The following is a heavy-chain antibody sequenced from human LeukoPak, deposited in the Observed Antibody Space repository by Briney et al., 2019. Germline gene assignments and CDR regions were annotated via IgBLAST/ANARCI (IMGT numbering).Heavy chain of an antibody. CDR3: ARVPYETTVTTGWFDP. J-gene: IGHJ5*02. V-gene: IGHV1-46*01. Sequence: ASVTVSCKTSGYTFINYYIHWVRRAPGQGLEWMGVINPNGGSTTYAQNFQGRVVMTRDTSTGTAYMELSALRSEDTATYYCARVPYETTVTTGWFDPWGQGTPVTVSS. CDR2: INPNGGST. D-gene: IGHD4-11*01. CDR1: GYTFINYY.